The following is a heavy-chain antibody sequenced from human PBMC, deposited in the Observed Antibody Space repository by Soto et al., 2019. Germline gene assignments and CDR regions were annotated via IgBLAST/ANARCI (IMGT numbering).Heavy chain of an antibody. CDR2: IYWDDDK. CDR1: GFSLTNKGLG. Sequence: QITLKESGPPLVKPTQTLTLTCNFSGFSLTNKGLGGGWIRQPPRKAMEWLGIIYWDDDKRYRPSLNNRLTITKDTSKNQVVLTMTNVDTVDTATYYCAHLHAHSGYDRRYDPWGQGTLVTVSS. D-gene: IGHD5-12*01. V-gene: IGHV2-5*02. CDR3: AHLHAHSGYDRRYDP. J-gene: IGHJ5*02.